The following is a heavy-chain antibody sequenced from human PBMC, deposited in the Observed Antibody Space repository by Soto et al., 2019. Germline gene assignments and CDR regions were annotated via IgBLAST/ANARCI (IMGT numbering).Heavy chain of an antibody. CDR1: GFTFSSYG. D-gene: IGHD2-8*01. CDR2: ISYDGSNK. CDR3: AKDWGYCTNGVCYGAFDY. Sequence: GWSLRLSCAASGFTFSSYGMHWVRQAPGKGLEWVAVISYDGSNKYYADSVKGRFTISRDNSKNTLYLQMNSLRAEDTAVYYCAKDWGYCTNGVCYGAFDYWGQGTLVTVSS. J-gene: IGHJ4*02. V-gene: IGHV3-30*18.